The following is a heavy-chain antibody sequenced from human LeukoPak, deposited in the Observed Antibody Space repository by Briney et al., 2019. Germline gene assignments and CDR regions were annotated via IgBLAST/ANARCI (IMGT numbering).Heavy chain of an antibody. CDR2: INGDGSST. V-gene: IGHV3-74*01. J-gene: IGHJ5*02. CDR3: AGYYYDSSGPTAWFDP. Sequence: GGSLRLSCAASGFTFSTYWMHWVRQAPGKGLVWVSRINGDGSSTSYADSVKGRFTISRDNAKNTLYLQMNSLRAEDTAVYYCAGYYYDSSGPTAWFDPWGQGTLVTVSS. CDR1: GFTFSTYW. D-gene: IGHD3-22*01.